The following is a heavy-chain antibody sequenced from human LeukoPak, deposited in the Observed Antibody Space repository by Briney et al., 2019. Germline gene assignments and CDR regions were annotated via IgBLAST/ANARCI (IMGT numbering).Heavy chain of an antibody. D-gene: IGHD3-22*01. CDR3: ASSYYYDSSGYSVDY. CDR1: GGTFSNYA. Sequence: ASVKVSCKASGGTFSNYAISWVRQAPGQGLEWMGGIIPIFGTANYAQKFQGRVTITADESTSTAYMELSSLRSEDTAVYYCASSYYYDSSGYSVDYWGQGTLVTVSS. CDR2: IIPIFGTA. J-gene: IGHJ4*02. V-gene: IGHV1-69*01.